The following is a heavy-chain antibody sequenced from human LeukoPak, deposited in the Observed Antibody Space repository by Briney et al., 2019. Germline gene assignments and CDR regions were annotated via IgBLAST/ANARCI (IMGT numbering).Heavy chain of an antibody. CDR3: ARGPLTMTRGFDP. V-gene: IGHV4-59*12. D-gene: IGHD4-17*01. CDR1: GGSISSYY. CDR2: IYYSGST. Sequence: SETLSLTCTVSGGSISSYYWSWIRQLPGKGLEWIGYIYYSGSTNYNPSLKTRVTMSVDTSKNQFSLKLSSVTAADTAVYYCARGPLTMTRGFDPWGQGTLVTVSS. J-gene: IGHJ5*02.